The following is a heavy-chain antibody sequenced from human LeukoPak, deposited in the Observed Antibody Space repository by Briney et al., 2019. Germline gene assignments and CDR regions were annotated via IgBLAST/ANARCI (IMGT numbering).Heavy chain of an antibody. Sequence: ASVKVSCKASGYTFTSYGISWVRQAPGQGLEWMGWISAYNGNTNYAQKLQGRVTMTTDTSTSTAYMELRSLRSEDTAVYYCARFTSAHVPAASYYYYYMDVWGKGTTVTVSS. D-gene: IGHD2-2*01. V-gene: IGHV1-18*01. J-gene: IGHJ6*03. CDR2: ISAYNGNT. CDR1: GYTFTSYG. CDR3: ARFTSAHVPAASYYYYYMDV.